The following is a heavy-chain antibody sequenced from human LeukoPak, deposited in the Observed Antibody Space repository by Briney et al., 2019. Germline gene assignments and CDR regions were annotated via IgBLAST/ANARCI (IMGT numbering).Heavy chain of an antibody. CDR3: ARDPKGTMVRGVFFDY. Sequence: SVKVSCKASGGTFSSYAISWVRQAPGQGLEWMGGIIPIFGTANYAQKFQGRVTITADESMSTAYMELSSLRSEDTAVYYCARDPKGTMVRGVFFDYWGQGTLVTVSS. CDR2: IIPIFGTA. J-gene: IGHJ4*02. V-gene: IGHV1-69*13. CDR1: GGTFSSYA. D-gene: IGHD3-10*01.